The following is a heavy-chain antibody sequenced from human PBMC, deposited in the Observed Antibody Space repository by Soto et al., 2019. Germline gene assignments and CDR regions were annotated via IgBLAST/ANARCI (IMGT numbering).Heavy chain of an antibody. Sequence: QVQLVQSGAEVKKPGASVKVSCKASGYTFTSYAMHWVRQAPGQRLEWMGWINAGNGNTKYSQKFQGRVTITRDTAASTAYMELSSLRSEDTAVYHCAMGGSGKITPYNWFDPWGQGTLVTVSS. CDR2: INAGNGNT. CDR3: AMGGSGKITPYNWFDP. J-gene: IGHJ5*02. D-gene: IGHD3-10*01. V-gene: IGHV1-3*01. CDR1: GYTFTSYA.